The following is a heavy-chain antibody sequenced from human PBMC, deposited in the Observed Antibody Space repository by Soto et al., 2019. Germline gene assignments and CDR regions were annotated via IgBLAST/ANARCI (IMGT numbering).Heavy chain of an antibody. Sequence: EVQLLESGGGLVQPGGSLRLSCAASGFTFSSYAMSWFRQAPGKGLEWVSSISVSGGSTYYADSVKGRFTISRDNSKSTLFLHMNGLRAEATAVYYCAKAAGSDYYPVDYWGQGTLVTVSS. CDR1: GFTFSSYA. CDR3: AKAAGSDYYPVDY. CDR2: ISVSGGST. D-gene: IGHD3-22*01. V-gene: IGHV3-23*01. J-gene: IGHJ4*02.